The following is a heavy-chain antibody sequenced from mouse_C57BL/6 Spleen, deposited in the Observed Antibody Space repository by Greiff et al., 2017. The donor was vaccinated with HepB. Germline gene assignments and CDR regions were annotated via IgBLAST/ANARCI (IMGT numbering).Heavy chain of an antibody. V-gene: IGHV1-69*01. CDR1: GYTFTSYW. J-gene: IGHJ2*01. CDR2: IDPSDSYT. CDR3: ARWGGKDDY. D-gene: IGHD1-1*02. Sequence: VQLQQSGAELVMPGASVKLSCKASGYTFTSYWMHWVKQRPGQGLEWIGEIDPSDSYTNYNQKFKGKSTLTVDKSSSTAYMQLSSLTSEDSAVYYCARWGGKDDYWGQGTTLTVSS.